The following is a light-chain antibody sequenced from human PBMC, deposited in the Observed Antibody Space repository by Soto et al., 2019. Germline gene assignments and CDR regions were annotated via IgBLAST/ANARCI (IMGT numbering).Light chain of an antibody. J-gene: IGKJ3*01. CDR3: QQRSNWPSIFT. Sequence: EIVLTQSPATLSLSPGERVTLSCRASQSVSSYLAWYQQKPGQAPRLLIYDASNRATGIPARFSGSGSGTDFTLTISSLEPEDFAVYYCQQRSNWPSIFTFGPGTKVDIK. CDR1: QSVSSY. V-gene: IGKV3-11*01. CDR2: DAS.